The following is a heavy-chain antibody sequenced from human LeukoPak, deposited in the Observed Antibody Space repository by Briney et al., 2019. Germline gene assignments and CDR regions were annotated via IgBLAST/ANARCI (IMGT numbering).Heavy chain of an antibody. CDR3: ARGGEYYDFWSGYRGVDY. CDR2: INHSGST. D-gene: IGHD3-3*01. Sequence: SETLSLTCAVYGGSFSGYYWSWIRPPPGKGLEWIGEINHSGSTNYNPSLKSRVTRSVDTSKNQFSLKLSSVTAADTAVYYCARGGEYYDFWSGYRGVDYWGQGTLVTVSS. CDR1: GGSFSGYY. V-gene: IGHV4-34*01. J-gene: IGHJ4*02.